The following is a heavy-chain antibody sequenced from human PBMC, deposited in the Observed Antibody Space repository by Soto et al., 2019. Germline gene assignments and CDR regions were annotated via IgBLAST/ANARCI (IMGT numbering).Heavy chain of an antibody. CDR3: AKNGQPPYYYYGLDV. Sequence: QGQLVQSGGEVKKSGASVKVSCKASGYTFSRYGISWVRQAPGQGLEWMGWISGCNGDTNYAQKFQGRVIMTIDTSTTTAYMDLRSLTSDDTAVYYCAKNGQPPYYYYGLDVWGQGTTVTVSS. V-gene: IGHV1-18*01. D-gene: IGHD2-8*01. CDR2: ISGCNGDT. CDR1: GYTFSRYG. J-gene: IGHJ6*02.